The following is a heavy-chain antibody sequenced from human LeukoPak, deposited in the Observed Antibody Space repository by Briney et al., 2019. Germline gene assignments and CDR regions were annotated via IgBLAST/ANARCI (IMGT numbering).Heavy chain of an antibody. CDR2: IKQDGSEK. V-gene: IGHV3-7*01. Sequence: PGGSLRLSCAASGFTFSFYWMTWVRQAPGKGLEWVANIKQDGSEKSYVDSVKGRFIISRDNAKNSLYLQMNSLRAEDTAVYYCARGDGYNSYYFDYWGQGTLVTVSS. CDR1: GFTFSFYW. J-gene: IGHJ4*02. CDR3: ARGDGYNSYYFDY. D-gene: IGHD5-24*01.